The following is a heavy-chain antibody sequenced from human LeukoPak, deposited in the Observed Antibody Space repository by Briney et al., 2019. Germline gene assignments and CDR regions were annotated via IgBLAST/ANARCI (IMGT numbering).Heavy chain of an antibody. D-gene: IGHD3-9*01. V-gene: IGHV3-30*03. CDR2: ISYDGSNK. J-gene: IGHJ4*02. CDR3: ASLSPGYYSDY. CDR1: GFTFSSYG. Sequence: GRSLRLSCAASGFTFSSYGMHWVRQAPGKGLEWVAVISYDGSNKYYADSVKGRFPISRDNSKNTLYLQMNSLRAEDAAVYYCASLSPGYYSDYWGQGTLVTVSS.